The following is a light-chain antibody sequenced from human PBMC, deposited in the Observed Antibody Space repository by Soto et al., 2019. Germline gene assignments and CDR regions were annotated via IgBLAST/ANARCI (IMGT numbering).Light chain of an antibody. V-gene: IGKV3D-11*01. Sequence: ILMTQSPATLSVSQWEIATLSCRASRGISSNLAWYQQKPGQAPRLLIYDASTRATGIPARFSGSGSGTDFTLTISRLEPEDFAVYYCLQRSDWRTFGRGTKVDIK. CDR1: RGISSN. J-gene: IGKJ1*01. CDR3: LQRSDWRT. CDR2: DAS.